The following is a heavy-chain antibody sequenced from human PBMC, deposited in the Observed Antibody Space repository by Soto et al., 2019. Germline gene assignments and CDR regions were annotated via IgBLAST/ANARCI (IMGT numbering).Heavy chain of an antibody. Sequence: EVQLLESGGGLVQPGGSLRLSCAASGFTFNTFEMSWVRQAPGRGLEWVSFISTDSSRAYYADAVKGRFTISRDNSKHTVYLQMNSLTAEDTAVYACVKGGWWGFWGQGTLVTVSS. J-gene: IGHJ4*02. D-gene: IGHD2-15*01. CDR2: ISTDSSRA. V-gene: IGHV3-23*01. CDR3: VKGGWWGF. CDR1: GFTFNTFE.